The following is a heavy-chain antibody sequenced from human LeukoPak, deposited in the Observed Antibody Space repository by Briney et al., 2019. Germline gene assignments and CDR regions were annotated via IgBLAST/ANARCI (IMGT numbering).Heavy chain of an antibody. CDR2: VHSDGTT. CDR3: ARLNFRGGEALHFDS. CDR1: GGSLTNYY. V-gene: IGHV4-4*09. J-gene: IGHJ4*02. D-gene: IGHD3-16*01. Sequence: SETLSLTCSVSGGSLTNYYWGWIRQPPGKGLEFIGYVHSDGTTNYDSSLQSRVAISLDTSKIQFSLRLYSVTAADTALYFCARLNFRGGEALHFDSWGQGTLVTVSS.